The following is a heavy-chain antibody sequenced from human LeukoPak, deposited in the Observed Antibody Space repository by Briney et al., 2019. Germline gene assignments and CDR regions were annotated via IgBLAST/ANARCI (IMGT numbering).Heavy chain of an antibody. J-gene: IGHJ4*02. V-gene: IGHV4-59*08. CDR2: IYYSGST. CDR3: ARHRSGTTTDY. Sequence: PSETLSLTCTVSGGSINSDYWSWIRQPPGKGLECIGYIYYSGSTNYNPSLKGRVTISADTSKNQLSLKVSSVTAADTAVYYCARHRSGTTTDYWGQGTLVTVSS. CDR1: GGSINSDY. D-gene: IGHD1-7*01.